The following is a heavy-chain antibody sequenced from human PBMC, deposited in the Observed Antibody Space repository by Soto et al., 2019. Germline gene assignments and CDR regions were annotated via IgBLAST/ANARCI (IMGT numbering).Heavy chain of an antibody. CDR2: IYATGTT. CDR1: GSSIRAYY. CDR3: VRDGKKTLRDWFDP. D-gene: IGHD1-1*01. Sequence: TVALTCTICGSSIRAYYLSCIRKSAGKGLEWIGRIYATGTTDYKPSLKSRVMMSVDTSKKQFSLKLRSVTAADTAVYYCVRDGKKTLRDWFDPWGQGISVTVSS. V-gene: IGHV4-4*07. J-gene: IGHJ5*02.